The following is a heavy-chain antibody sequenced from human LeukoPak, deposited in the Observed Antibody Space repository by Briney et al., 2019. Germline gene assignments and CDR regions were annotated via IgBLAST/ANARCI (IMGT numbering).Heavy chain of an antibody. CDR2: ISGSSGII. J-gene: IGHJ4*02. CDR3: AKDLLGSSEVSDY. D-gene: IGHD3-16*01. V-gene: IGHV3-48*01. Sequence: PGGSLRLSCAASGFTFNTYTMNWVRQAPGKGLEWVSYISGSSGIIDYADSVRGRFTISRDNAKNSLYLQMNSLRAEDTAVYYCAKDLLGSSEVSDYWGQGTLVTVSS. CDR1: GFTFNTYT.